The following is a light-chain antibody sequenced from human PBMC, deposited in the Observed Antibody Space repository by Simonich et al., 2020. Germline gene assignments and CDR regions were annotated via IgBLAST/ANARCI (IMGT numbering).Light chain of an antibody. V-gene: IGLV2-14*03. Sequence: QSALTQPASVSGSPGQSITISCTGTSSDVGGYNYVSWYQQHPGKAPKLMIYDVSKRHSGLCNRCAISKSSNTATLTISGLQAEDEDDDYCSSYTSGSTWVFGGGTKLTVL. CDR2: DVS. CDR3: SSYTSGSTWV. J-gene: IGLJ3*02. CDR1: SSDVGGYNY.